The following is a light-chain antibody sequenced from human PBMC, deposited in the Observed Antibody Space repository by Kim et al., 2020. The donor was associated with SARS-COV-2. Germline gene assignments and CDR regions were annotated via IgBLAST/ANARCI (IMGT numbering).Light chain of an antibody. CDR2: DAA. J-gene: IGKJ2*01. V-gene: IGKV1-5*01. Sequence: SASVGDIFTITCRAIQTISSWLAWYQQKPGKAPNLLIYDAATLASGVPSRFSGSGSGTEFTLTISSLQPDDFATYYCQQYNSYLYTFGQGTKLEI. CDR1: QTISSW. CDR3: QQYNSYLYT.